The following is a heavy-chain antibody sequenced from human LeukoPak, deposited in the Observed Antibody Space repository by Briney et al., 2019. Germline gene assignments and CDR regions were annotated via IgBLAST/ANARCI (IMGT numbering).Heavy chain of an antibody. D-gene: IGHD3-16*01. J-gene: IGHJ4*02. Sequence: PSQTLSLTCTVSGGSISSGSYYWSWIRQPPGKGLEWIGYIYYSGSTNYNPSLKSRVTISVDTSKNQFSLKLSSVTAADTAVYYCARVITVRGVIFDYWGQGTLVTVSS. V-gene: IGHV4-61*01. CDR3: ARVITVRGVIFDY. CDR1: GGSISSGSYY. CDR2: IYYSGST.